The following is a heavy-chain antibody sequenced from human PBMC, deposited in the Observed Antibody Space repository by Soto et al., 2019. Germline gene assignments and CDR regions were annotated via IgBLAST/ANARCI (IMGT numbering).Heavy chain of an antibody. CDR1: GGSISSYY. CDR2: IYYSGST. Sequence: PSETLSLTCTVSGGSISSYYWSWIRQPPGKGLEWIGYIYYSGSTNYSPSLKSRVTISVDTSKNQFSLKLSSVTAADTAVYYCAGRASRYYYDSSGYFDYWGQGTLVTVSS. CDR3: AGRASRYYYDSSGYFDY. J-gene: IGHJ4*02. V-gene: IGHV4-59*01. D-gene: IGHD3-22*01.